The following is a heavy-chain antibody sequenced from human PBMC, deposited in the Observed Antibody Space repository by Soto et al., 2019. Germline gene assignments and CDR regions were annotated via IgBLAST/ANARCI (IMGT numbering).Heavy chain of an antibody. CDR1: GLSLSTSGEA. CDR2: IYWDDDK. J-gene: IGHJ5*02. Sequence: QITLKESGPTLVKPTQTLTLTCTFSGLSLSTSGEAVGWIRQPPGKALEWLALIYWDDDKRYNPTLKTRLTITKDTSKNQVVLALTNIDPVDTATYYCAHYVSSSPAGWFDPWGQGILVTGSS. D-gene: IGHD3-10*02. CDR3: AHYVSSSPAGWFDP. V-gene: IGHV2-5*02.